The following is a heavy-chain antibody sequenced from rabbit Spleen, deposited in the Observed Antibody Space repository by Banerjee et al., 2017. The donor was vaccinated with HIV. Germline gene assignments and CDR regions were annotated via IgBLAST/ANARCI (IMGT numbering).Heavy chain of an antibody. V-gene: IGHV1S45*01. Sequence: QQQLEESGGGLVKPGGTLTLTCKASGIDFRTYYNMCWVRQAPGKGLEWIACINAATGKPVYATWAKGRSTISKTSSTTVTLQMTSLTASDTATYFCTRDGYSGYVYGTLYHFTLWGPGTLVTVS. CDR2: INAATGKP. CDR3: TRDGYSGYVYGTLYHFTL. D-gene: IGHD6-1*01. CDR1: GIDFRTYYN. J-gene: IGHJ4*01.